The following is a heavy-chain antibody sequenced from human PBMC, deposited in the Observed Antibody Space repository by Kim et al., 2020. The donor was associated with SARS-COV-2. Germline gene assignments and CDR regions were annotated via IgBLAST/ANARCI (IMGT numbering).Heavy chain of an antibody. CDR3: ARNIRWQQLTHPDY. CDR1: GFTFSSYA. J-gene: IGHJ4*02. D-gene: IGHD6-13*01. V-gene: IGHV3-30*04. CDR2: ISYDGSNK. Sequence: GGSLRLSCAASGFTFSSYAMHWVRQAPGKGLEWVAVISYDGSNKYYADSVKGRFTISRDNSKNTLYLQMNSLRAEDTAVYYCARNIRWQQLTHPDYWGQG.